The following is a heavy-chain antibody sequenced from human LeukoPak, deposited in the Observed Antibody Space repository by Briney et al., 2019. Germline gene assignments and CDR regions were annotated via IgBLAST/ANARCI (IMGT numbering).Heavy chain of an antibody. D-gene: IGHD3-16*01. V-gene: IGHV4-39*01. CDR1: GGSISSSSYY. CDR3: ARAPPPGATAYGVVDY. J-gene: IGHJ4*02. CDR2: IYYSGGT. Sequence: SETLSLTCTVSGGSISSSSYYWGWIRQPPGKGLEWIGTIYYSGGTYYNPSLKSRVTISVDTSKNQFSLKLSSVTAADTAVYYCARAPPPGATAYGVVDYWGQGTLVTVSS.